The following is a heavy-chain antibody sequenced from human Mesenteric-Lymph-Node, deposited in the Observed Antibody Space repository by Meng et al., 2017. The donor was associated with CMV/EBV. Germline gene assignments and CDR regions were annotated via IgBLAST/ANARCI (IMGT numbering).Heavy chain of an antibody. D-gene: IGHD3-16*02. CDR3: ARGHTLYDYVGGTYRSGGYFDY. V-gene: IGHV1-69*05. Sequence: AINWVRQAPGRGLEWLGGIIPIFGTANAAQKFQDRVTITTDESASTAYMELSSLTSEDTAVYYCARGHTLYDYVGGTYRSGGYFDYWGQGTLVTVSS. CDR1: A. J-gene: IGHJ4*02. CDR2: IIPIFGTA.